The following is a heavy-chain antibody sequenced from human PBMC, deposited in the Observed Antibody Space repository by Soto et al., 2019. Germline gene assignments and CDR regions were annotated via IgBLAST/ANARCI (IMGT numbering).Heavy chain of an antibody. CDR2: ISGSGGRT. CDR3: EKDKHGTSLNWFDP. Sequence: EVQLLESGGRLLQPGGSLRLSCAASGFTFSSYAMSWVRQAPGKGLEWVSGISGSGGRTYYADSVKGRFTISRDNSKNTLYLQMNSLRPEDTAVDYCEKDKHGTSLNWFDPWGQGTLVAVSS. V-gene: IGHV3-23*01. CDR1: GFTFSSYA. J-gene: IGHJ5*02.